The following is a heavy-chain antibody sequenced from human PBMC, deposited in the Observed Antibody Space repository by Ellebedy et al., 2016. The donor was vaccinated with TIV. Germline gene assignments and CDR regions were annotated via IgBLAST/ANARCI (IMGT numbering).Heavy chain of an antibody. D-gene: IGHD2/OR15-2a*01. CDR1: GYIFTSYD. V-gene: IGHV1-18*01. Sequence: AASVKVSCKASGYIFTSYDINWVRQATGQGFEWMGWINAYNGNTNIAQKFQGRVTMTTDTSTSTAYMEVRRLRSDDTDVYYCSRDFYETDHWFDTFDIWGQGTMVAVSS. J-gene: IGHJ3*02. CDR2: INAYNGNT. CDR3: SRDFYETDHWFDTFDI.